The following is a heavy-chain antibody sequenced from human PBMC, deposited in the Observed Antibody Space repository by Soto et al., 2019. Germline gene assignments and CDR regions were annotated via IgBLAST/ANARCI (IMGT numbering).Heavy chain of an antibody. Sequence: GALRLSCAASGFTFSSYDMHWVRQATGKGLEWVSAIGTAGDTYYPGSVKGRFTISRENAKNSLYLQMNSLRAGDTAVYYCARSYGGNSGVLAFDIWGQGTMVTVSS. CDR2: IGTAGDT. CDR1: GFTFSSYD. J-gene: IGHJ3*02. CDR3: ARSYGGNSGVLAFDI. V-gene: IGHV3-13*04. D-gene: IGHD4-17*01.